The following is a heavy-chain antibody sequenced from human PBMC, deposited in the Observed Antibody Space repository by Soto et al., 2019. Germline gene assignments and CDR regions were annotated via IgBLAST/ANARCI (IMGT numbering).Heavy chain of an antibody. V-gene: IGHV3-30*18. D-gene: IGHD3-3*01. CDR3: AKSESYDFWSALIDY. J-gene: IGHJ4*02. Sequence: GGSLRLSCAASGFTFNSYTMAWVRQAPGKGLEWVASISGNGSNPYYADSVQGRFIIYRDNSKTTLSLQMNSLRAEDTAVYYCAKSESYDFWSALIDYWGQGTRVTVS. CDR2: ISGNGSNP. CDR1: GFTFNSYT.